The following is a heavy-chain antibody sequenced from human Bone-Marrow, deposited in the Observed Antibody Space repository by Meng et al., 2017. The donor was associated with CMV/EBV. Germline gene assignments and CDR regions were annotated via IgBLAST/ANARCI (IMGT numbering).Heavy chain of an antibody. V-gene: IGHV4-59*01. CDR3: ARGYVTREFDP. Sequence: SETLSLTCAVYGGSFSGYYWSWVRQPPGKGLEWIGYIYFSGSTNYNPSLKSRVTISGDASKKQFSLRLTSVTAADTAVYYCARGYVTREFDPWGQGTLVTVSS. CDR1: GGSFSGYY. CDR2: IYFSGST. J-gene: IGHJ5*02. D-gene: IGHD3-10*02.